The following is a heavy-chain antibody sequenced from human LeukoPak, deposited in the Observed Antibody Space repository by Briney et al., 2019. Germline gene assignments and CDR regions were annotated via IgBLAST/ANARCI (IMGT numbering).Heavy chain of an antibody. D-gene: IGHD3-22*01. CDR2: FAAEDGET. J-gene: IGHJ5*02. Sequence: ASVTVSFKASGYTFTELSMHWVRQAPGKGLQWMGGFAAEDGETIYAQKFQGKVTMTEDTSTDTAYMELSSLRSEDTAVYYCATAATYSSGYYLTIWFDPWGQGTLVTVSS. V-gene: IGHV1-24*01. CDR1: GYTFTELS. CDR3: ATAATYSSGYYLTIWFDP.